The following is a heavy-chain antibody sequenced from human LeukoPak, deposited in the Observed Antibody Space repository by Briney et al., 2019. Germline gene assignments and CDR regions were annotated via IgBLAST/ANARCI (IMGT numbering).Heavy chain of an antibody. J-gene: IGHJ4*02. CDR2: IIPILGIA. D-gene: IGHD2-2*01. V-gene: IGHV1-69*02. CDR1: GGTFSSYT. Sequence: GASVKVSCKASGGTFSSYTISRVRQAPGQGLEWMGRIIPILGIANYAQKFQGRVTINADKSTSTAYMELSSLRSEDTAVYYCASGRWDIVVVPAAMGDYWGQGTLVTVSS. CDR3: ASGRWDIVVVPAAMGDY.